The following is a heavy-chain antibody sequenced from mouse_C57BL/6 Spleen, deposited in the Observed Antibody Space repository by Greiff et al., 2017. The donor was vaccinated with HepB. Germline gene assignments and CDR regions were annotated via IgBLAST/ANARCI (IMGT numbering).Heavy chain of an antibody. Sequence: VQLQQPGAELVMPGASVKLSCKASGYTFTSYWMHWVKQRPGQGLERIGEIDPSDSYTNYNQKFKGKSTLTVDKSSSTAYMQLSSLTSEDSAVYYCARHYYGSSYEYFDVWGTGTTVTVSS. CDR3: ARHYYGSSYEYFDV. D-gene: IGHD1-1*01. CDR1: GYTFTSYW. CDR2: IDPSDSYT. J-gene: IGHJ1*03. V-gene: IGHV1-69*01.